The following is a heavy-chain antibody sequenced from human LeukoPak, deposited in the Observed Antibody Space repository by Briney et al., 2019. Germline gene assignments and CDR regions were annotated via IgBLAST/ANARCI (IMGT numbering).Heavy chain of an antibody. J-gene: IGHJ4*02. Sequence: PGASVKVSCKASGYTFTNYTLNWVRQAPGQGLEYMGWIDTKTGNPTYAQGFTGRFVFSLDTSVSTAYLQISSLKAEDTAVYYCAIHPSDSSGYFSYWGQGALVTVSS. D-gene: IGHD3-22*01. CDR2: IDTKTGNP. V-gene: IGHV7-4-1*02. CDR3: AIHPSDSSGYFSY. CDR1: GYTFTNYT.